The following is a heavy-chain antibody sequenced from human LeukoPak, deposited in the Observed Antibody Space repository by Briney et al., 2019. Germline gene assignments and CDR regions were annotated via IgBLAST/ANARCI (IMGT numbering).Heavy chain of an antibody. V-gene: IGHV1-2*06. D-gene: IGHD5-12*01. Sequence: GASVKVSCKASGYTFTGYYMHWVRQAPGQGLEWMGRINPNGGGTNYAQKFQSRVTMTRDTSISTAYMELSRLRSDDTAVYYCARLIYSGYDRDYWGQGTLVTVSS. CDR3: ARLIYSGYDRDY. J-gene: IGHJ4*02. CDR1: GYTFTGYY. CDR2: INPNGGGT.